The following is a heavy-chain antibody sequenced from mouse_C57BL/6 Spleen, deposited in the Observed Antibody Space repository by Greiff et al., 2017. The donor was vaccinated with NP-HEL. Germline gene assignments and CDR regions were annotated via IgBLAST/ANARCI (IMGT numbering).Heavy chain of an antibody. Sequence: EVQLMESEGGLVQPGSSMKLSCTASGFTFSDYYMAWVRQVPEKGLEWVANINYDGSSTYYLDSLKSRFIISRDNAKNILYLQMSSLKSEDTATYYCAREGATDYFDYWGQGTTLTVSS. CDR2: INYDGSST. V-gene: IGHV5-16*01. CDR3: AREGATDYFDY. D-gene: IGHD6-1*01. CDR1: GFTFSDYY. J-gene: IGHJ2*01.